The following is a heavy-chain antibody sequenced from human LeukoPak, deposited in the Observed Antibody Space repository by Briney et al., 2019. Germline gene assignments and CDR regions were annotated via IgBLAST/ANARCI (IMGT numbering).Heavy chain of an antibody. CDR3: ARPLGYCSGGSCLTDAFDI. V-gene: IGHV3-23*01. CDR1: GFTFSSYA. D-gene: IGHD2-15*01. J-gene: IGHJ3*02. CDR2: ISGSGGST. Sequence: QPGGSLRLSCAASGFTFSSYAMSWVRQAPGKGLEWVSAISGSGGSTYYADSVKGRFTISRDNAKNSLYLQMNSLRAEDTAVYYCARPLGYCSGGSCLTDAFDIWGQGTMVTVSS.